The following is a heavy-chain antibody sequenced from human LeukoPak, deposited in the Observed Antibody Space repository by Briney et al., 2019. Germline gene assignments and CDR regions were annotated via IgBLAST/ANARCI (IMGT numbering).Heavy chain of an antibody. J-gene: IGHJ4*02. D-gene: IGHD4-11*01. CDR2: VSFGGGT. Sequence: SETLSLTCTVSGGSISTDYWSWIRQPPGKGLDWIGYVSFGGGTNYNPSLKSRVTMSVDTSKNQFSLKLSSVTAADTAVYYCARATVTTYGLDYWGQGTLVTVSS. CDR1: GGSISTDY. V-gene: IGHV4-59*12. CDR3: ARATVTTYGLDY.